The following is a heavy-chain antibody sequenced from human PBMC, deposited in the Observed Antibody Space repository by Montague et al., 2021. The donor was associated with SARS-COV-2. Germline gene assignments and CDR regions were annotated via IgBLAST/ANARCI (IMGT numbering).Heavy chain of an antibody. CDR2: ISYSGRT. Sequence: TPSLTCIVSGGSISSDDSYWTWIRQHPGKGLEWIGYISYSGRTSYNVSLKSRLTISADTSDNQFSLKLTSMTAADTAVYYCARMYVPAHGTSAASYSDYWGRGTLVTVSS. D-gene: IGHD6-13*01. CDR1: GGSISSDDSY. J-gene: IGHJ4*02. CDR3: ARMYVPAHGTSAASYSDY. V-gene: IGHV4-31*03.